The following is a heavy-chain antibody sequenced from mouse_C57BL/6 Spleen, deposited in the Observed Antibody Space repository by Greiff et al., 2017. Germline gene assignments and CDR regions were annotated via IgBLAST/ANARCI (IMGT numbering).Heavy chain of an antibody. CDR2: IRLKSDNYAT. CDR1: GFTFSNYW. V-gene: IGHV6-3*01. Sequence: VQVEESGGGLVQPGGSMKLSCVASGFTFSNYWLNWVRQSPEKGLEWVAQIRLKSDNYATHSAESVKGRFTISRDDSKSSVYLQMNNLRAEDTGIYYCTGELRRGFAYWGQGTLVTVSA. CDR3: TGELRRGFAY. J-gene: IGHJ3*01. D-gene: IGHD2-4*01.